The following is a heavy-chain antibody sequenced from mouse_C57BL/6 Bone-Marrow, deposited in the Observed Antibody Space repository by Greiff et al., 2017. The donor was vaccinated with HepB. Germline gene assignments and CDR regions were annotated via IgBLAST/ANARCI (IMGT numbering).Heavy chain of an antibody. CDR3: ARSAYYSNYCAMDY. Sequence: QVHVKQPGAELVKPGASVKLSCKASGYTFTSYWMHWVKQRPGRGLEWIGRIDPNSGGTKYNEKFKSKATLTVDKPSSTAYMQLSSLTSEDSAVYYCARSAYYSNYCAMDYWGQGTSVTVSS. V-gene: IGHV1-72*01. D-gene: IGHD2-5*01. CDR1: GYTFTSYW. CDR2: IDPNSGGT. J-gene: IGHJ4*01.